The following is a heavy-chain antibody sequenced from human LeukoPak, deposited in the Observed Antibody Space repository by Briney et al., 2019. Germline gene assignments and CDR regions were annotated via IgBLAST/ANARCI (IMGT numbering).Heavy chain of an antibody. CDR2: ISGSGGST. J-gene: IGHJ4*02. CDR1: GFTFSSYA. D-gene: IGHD3-16*01. Sequence: GGSLRLSCAASGFTFSSYAMSWVRQAPGKGLEWVSAISGSGGSTYYADSVKGRFTISRDNSKNTLYLQMNSLRAEDTAVYYCAKCPGHDPTFGYFDYWGQGTLVTVSS. V-gene: IGHV3-23*01. CDR3: AKCPGHDPTFGYFDY.